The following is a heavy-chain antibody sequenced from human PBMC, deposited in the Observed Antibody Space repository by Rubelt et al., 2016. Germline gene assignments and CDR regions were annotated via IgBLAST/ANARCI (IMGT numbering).Heavy chain of an antibody. CDR3: ARGGTSILLLDY. J-gene: IGHJ4*02. CDR1: GYTFTGYY. D-gene: IGHD6-6*01. V-gene: IGHV1-46*01. CDR2: INPSGGST. Sequence: QVQLVQSGAEVKKPGASVKVSCKASGYTFTGYYMHWVRQAPGQGLEWMGIINPSGGSTSYGQNFQGRVSVTRDTSTNTVNMELNSLRSEDTAVYYCARGGTSILLLDYWGQGTLVTVSS.